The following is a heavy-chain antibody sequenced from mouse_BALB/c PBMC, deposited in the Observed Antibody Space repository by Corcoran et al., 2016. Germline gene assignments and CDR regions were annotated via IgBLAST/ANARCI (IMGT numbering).Heavy chain of an antibody. CDR3: ARDADGYGYYYAMDY. CDR2: INPYNDGT. J-gene: IGHJ4*01. V-gene: IGHV1S136*01. Sequence: EVQLQQSGPELVKPGASVKMSCKASGYTFTSYVMHWVKQKPGQGLEWIGYINPYNDGTKYNEKCKGKATLTSDKSSSTAYMELSSLTSEDSAVYYCARDADGYGYYYAMDYWGQGTSVTVSS. CDR1: GYTFTSYV. D-gene: IGHD2-3*01.